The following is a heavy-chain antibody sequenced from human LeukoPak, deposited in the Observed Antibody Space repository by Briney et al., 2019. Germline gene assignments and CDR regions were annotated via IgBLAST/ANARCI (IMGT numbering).Heavy chain of an antibody. V-gene: IGHV3-11*04. D-gene: IGHD6-6*01. CDR1: GFTFSDYY. J-gene: IGHJ4*02. Sequence: GGSLRLSCVASGFTFSDYYMSWIRQAPGKGLEWVSYIGSSIYYADSVKGRFTISRDNSKNTLYLQMNSLRAEDTAVYYCAKDRRSSSPGYYFDYWGQGTLVTVSS. CDR3: AKDRRSSSPGYYFDY. CDR2: IGSSI.